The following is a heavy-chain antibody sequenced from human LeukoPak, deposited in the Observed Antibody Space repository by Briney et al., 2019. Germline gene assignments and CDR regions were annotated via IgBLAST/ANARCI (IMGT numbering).Heavy chain of an antibody. J-gene: IGHJ4*02. CDR3: ARDRSIYYYDSSGSLPYYFDY. CDR2: INAGNGNA. D-gene: IGHD3-22*01. V-gene: IGHV1-3*01. CDR1: GYTFTSYA. Sequence: ASVKVSCKASGYTFTSYAMHWVRQAPGQRLEWMGWINAGNGNAKYSQKFQGRVTITRDTSASTAYMELSSLRSEDTAVYYRARDRSIYYYDSSGSLPYYFDYWGQGTLVTVSS.